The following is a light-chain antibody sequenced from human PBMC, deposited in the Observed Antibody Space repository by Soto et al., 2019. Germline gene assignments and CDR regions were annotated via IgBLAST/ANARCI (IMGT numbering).Light chain of an antibody. CDR1: SYNIGSNY. J-gene: IGLJ2*01. Sequence: QSVLTQPPSASGTPGQRVTISCWGSSYNIGSNYVYWYQQLPGTAPKLLIYRNNQRPSGVPDRFSGSKSGTSASLAISGLRSEDEADYYCASWDDSLSGVVFGGGTKLTVL. CDR3: ASWDDSLSGVV. CDR2: RNN. V-gene: IGLV1-47*01.